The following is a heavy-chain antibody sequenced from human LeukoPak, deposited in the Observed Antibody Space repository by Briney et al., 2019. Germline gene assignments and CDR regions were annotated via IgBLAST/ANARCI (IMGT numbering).Heavy chain of an antibody. D-gene: IGHD3-22*01. J-gene: IGHJ4*02. V-gene: IGHV4-4*02. Sequence: SGTLSLTCVVSGGSISNSNWWSWVRQPPGKGLEWIGEIYHSGSTNYNPSLKSRVTISVDKSNNQFSLKLSSVTAADTAVYYCARWDSGSYYFDYWGQGTLVTVSS. CDR1: GGSISNSNW. CDR3: ARWDSGSYYFDY. CDR2: IYHSGST.